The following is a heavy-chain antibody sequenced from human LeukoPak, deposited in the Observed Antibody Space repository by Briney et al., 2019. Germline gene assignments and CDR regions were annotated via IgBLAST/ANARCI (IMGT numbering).Heavy chain of an antibody. CDR1: GVSFSGYS. Sequence: PSETLSLTCAVYGVSFSGYSWSWIRQPPGKGLEWVGEINHSGSTNSTPPLKSRATISVDTSKNQFSLKLSSVTAADTAVYYCARSRYSSGWSGTAKGIYFQHWGQGTLVTVSS. CDR3: ARSRYSSGWSGTAKGIYFQH. J-gene: IGHJ1*01. V-gene: IGHV4-34*01. CDR2: INHSGST. D-gene: IGHD6-19*01.